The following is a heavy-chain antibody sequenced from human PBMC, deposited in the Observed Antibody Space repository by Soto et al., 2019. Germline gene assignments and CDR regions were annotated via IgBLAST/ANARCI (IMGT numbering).Heavy chain of an antibody. J-gene: IGHJ4*02. CDR1: GGSISSHY. Sequence: SSETLSLTCTVSGGSISSHYWSWIRQPPGKGLEWIGYIYYTGSTNYNPALKSRVTISVDTSKNQFSLKLSSVTAADTAVYYCARGPTWTTVTGNFDYWGQGTLVTVSS. CDR2: IYYTGST. CDR3: ARGPTWTTVTGNFDY. D-gene: IGHD4-17*01. V-gene: IGHV4-59*11.